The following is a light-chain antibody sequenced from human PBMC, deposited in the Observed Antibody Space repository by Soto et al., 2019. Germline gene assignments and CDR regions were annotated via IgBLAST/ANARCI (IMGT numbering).Light chain of an antibody. CDR3: QAYVYSLTAFV. V-gene: IGLV1-40*01. Sequence: QSVLTQPPSVSRAPGQRVTISCTGNNSNPGAGYDVHWYQQLPGAAPKLVIFGNRNRSSGVPERFSGSKSGTSASLAITGLQAEDEADYYCQAYVYSLTAFVFGGGTKLTVL. J-gene: IGLJ3*02. CDR2: GNR. CDR1: NSNPGAGYD.